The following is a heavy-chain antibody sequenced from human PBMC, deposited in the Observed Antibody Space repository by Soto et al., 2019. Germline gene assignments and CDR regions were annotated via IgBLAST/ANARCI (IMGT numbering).Heavy chain of an antibody. CDR3: ARTGTTFDY. D-gene: IGHD1-7*01. CDR2: IYYRGST. V-gene: IGHV4-59*01. J-gene: IGHJ4*02. Sequence: PSETLSLTCTVSGGSISSYYWSWIRQPPGKGLEWIGYIYYRGSTNYNPSLKSRVTITVDTSKNQFSLKLSSVTAADTAVYYCARTGTTFDYWGQGTLVTVSS. CDR1: GGSISSYY.